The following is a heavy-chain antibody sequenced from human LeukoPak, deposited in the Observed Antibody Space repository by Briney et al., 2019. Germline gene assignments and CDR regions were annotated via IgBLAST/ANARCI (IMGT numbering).Heavy chain of an antibody. V-gene: IGHV3-21*01. CDR3: ARDWPLFHYASGSYGYMDV. Sequence: PGGSLRLSCAASGFTFSSYSMNWVRQAPGKGLEWVSSISSSSSYIYYADSVKGRFTISRDNAKNSLYLQMNSLRAEDTAVYYCARDWPLFHYASGSYGYMDVWGKGTTVTVSS. CDR1: GFTFSSYS. CDR2: ISSSSSYI. D-gene: IGHD3-10*01. J-gene: IGHJ6*03.